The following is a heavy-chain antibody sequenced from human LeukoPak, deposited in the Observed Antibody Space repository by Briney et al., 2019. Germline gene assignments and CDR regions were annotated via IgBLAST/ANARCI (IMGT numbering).Heavy chain of an antibody. CDR1: GFTVSRNY. CDR2: TYSDGST. D-gene: IGHD1-1*01. CDR3: ARDGGSSTMEPTGGYYYYGMDV. J-gene: IGHJ6*02. Sequence: PGGSLRLSCAASGFTVSRNYMSWVRQAPGKGLEWVSLTYSDGSTSYTDSVKGRFTISRDNSKNTLSLQLNSLRAEDTAVYYCARDGGSSTMEPTGGYYYYGMDVWSQGTTVTVSS. V-gene: IGHV3-53*01.